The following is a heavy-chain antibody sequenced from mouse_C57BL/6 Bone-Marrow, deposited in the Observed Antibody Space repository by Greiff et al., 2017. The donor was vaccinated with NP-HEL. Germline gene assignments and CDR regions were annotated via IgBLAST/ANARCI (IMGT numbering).Heavy chain of an antibody. V-gene: IGHV1-64*01. D-gene: IGHD1-1*01. CDR1: GYTFTSYW. CDR2: IHPNSGST. J-gene: IGHJ4*01. Sequence: QVHVKQPGAELVKPGASVKLSCKASGYTFTSYWMHWVKQRPGQGLEWIGMIHPNSGSTNYNEKFKSKATLTVDKSSSTAYMQLSSLTSEDSAVYYCARWGYSTTTVVAHYYAMDYWGQGTSVTVSS. CDR3: ARWGYSTTTVVAHYYAMDY.